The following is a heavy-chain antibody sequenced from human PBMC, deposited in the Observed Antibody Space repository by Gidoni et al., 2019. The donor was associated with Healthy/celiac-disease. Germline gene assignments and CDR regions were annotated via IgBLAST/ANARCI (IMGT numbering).Heavy chain of an antibody. Sequence: EVQLVESGGGLVQPGGSLRLSCAAPGLTFSSYSMNWVRQAPGKGLEWVSYISSSSSTIYYADSVKGRFTISRDNAKNSLYLQMNSLRDEDTAVYYCARGRAGGEWLRLLVDWFDPWGQGTLVTVSS. V-gene: IGHV3-48*02. J-gene: IGHJ5*02. CDR3: ARGRAGGEWLRLLVDWFDP. CDR2: ISSSSSTI. D-gene: IGHD5-12*01. CDR1: GLTFSSYS.